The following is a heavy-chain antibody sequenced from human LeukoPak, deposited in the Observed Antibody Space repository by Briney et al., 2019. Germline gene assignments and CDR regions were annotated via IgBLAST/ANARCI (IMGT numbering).Heavy chain of an antibody. V-gene: IGHV3-7*03. D-gene: IGHD2-15*01. CDR3: AKAPVTTCSGAYCYPFDY. J-gene: IGHJ4*02. CDR2: IKQDGTEK. Sequence: GGSLRLSCAASGFTFTTYWMSWVRQAPGKGLEWVANIKQDGTEKYYVDSVKGRFTISRDSSKNTLYLQMNSLRAEDAAVYYCAKAPVTTCSGAYCYPFDYWGQGTLVTVSS. CDR1: GFTFTTYW.